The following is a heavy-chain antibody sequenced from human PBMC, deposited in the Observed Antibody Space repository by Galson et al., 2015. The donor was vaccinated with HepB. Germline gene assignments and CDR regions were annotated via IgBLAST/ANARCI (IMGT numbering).Heavy chain of an antibody. CDR2: ISAYNGNT. CDR1: GYTFTSYG. Sequence: SVKVSCKASGYTFTSYGISWVRQAPGQGLEWMGWISAYNGNTNYARKLQGRVTMTTDTSTSTAYMELRSLRSDDTAVYYCARVPMKVVVVPAASPLYYYYGMDVWGQGTTVTVSS. V-gene: IGHV1-18*04. D-gene: IGHD2-2*01. J-gene: IGHJ6*02. CDR3: ARVPMKVVVVPAASPLYYYYGMDV.